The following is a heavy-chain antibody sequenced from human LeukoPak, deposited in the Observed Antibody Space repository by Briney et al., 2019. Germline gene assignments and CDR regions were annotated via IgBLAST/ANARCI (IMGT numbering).Heavy chain of an antibody. D-gene: IGHD3-22*01. CDR1: GYTFTGYY. CDR2: INPNSGGT. Sequence: ASVKVSCKASGYTFTGYYMHWVRQAPGQGLEWMGWINPNSGGTNYAQKFQGRVTMTRDTSISTAYMELGRLRSDDTAVYYCARVGPDGSGYLDYWGQGTLVTVSS. V-gene: IGHV1-2*02. CDR3: ARVGPDGSGYLDY. J-gene: IGHJ4*02.